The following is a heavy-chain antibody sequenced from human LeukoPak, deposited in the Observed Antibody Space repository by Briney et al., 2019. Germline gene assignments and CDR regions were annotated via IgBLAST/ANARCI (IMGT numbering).Heavy chain of an antibody. CDR1: GFTFSSYG. V-gene: IGHV3-30*02. CDR2: IRYDGSNK. D-gene: IGHD6-19*01. Sequence: GSLRLSCAASGFTFSSYGMHWVRQAPGKGLEWVAFIRYDGSNKYYADSVKGRFTISRDNSKNTLYLQMNSLRVEDTAVYYCAKVARPRPVAGTFFSDYWGQGTLVTVSS. CDR3: AKVARPRPVAGTFFSDY. J-gene: IGHJ4*02.